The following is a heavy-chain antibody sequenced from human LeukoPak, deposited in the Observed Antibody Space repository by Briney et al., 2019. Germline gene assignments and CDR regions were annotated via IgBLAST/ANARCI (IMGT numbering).Heavy chain of an antibody. D-gene: IGHD3-10*01. Sequence: SETLSLTCTVSGGFISSYYWSWIRQPPGKGLEWIGYIYYSGSTNYNPSLKSRVTISVDTSKNQFSLKLSSVTAADTAVYYCAGSYGSGSPLDYWGQGTLVTVSS. V-gene: IGHV4-59*01. J-gene: IGHJ4*02. CDR1: GGFISSYY. CDR3: AGSYGSGSPLDY. CDR2: IYYSGST.